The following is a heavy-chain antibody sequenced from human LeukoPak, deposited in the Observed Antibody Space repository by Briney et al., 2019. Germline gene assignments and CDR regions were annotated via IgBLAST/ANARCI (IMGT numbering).Heavy chain of an antibody. D-gene: IGHD4-23*01. CDR1: GFTVTDFY. CDR3: VRDADGGNSWFDT. J-gene: IGHJ5*02. V-gene: IGHV3-21*04. Sequence: GSLRLSCAASGFTVTDFYIKWVRPAPGKGLEWGSWISPTSSYMYYADSVKGRFTISRDNAKNSLYLQMNSLRAEDTALYYCVRDADGGNSWFDTWGQGTLVTVSS. CDR2: ISPTSSYM.